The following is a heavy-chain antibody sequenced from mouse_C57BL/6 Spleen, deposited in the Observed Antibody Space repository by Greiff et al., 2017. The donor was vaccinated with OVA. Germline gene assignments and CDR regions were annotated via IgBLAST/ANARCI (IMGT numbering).Heavy chain of an antibody. J-gene: IGHJ2*01. CDR1: GYTFTSYW. CDR2: IYIGNGYT. CDR3: ARLNEGFDY. Sequence: EVQLQQPGAELVKPGASVKLSCKASGYTFTSYWMHWVKQRPGPGLEWIGYIYIGNGYTEYNEKFKGKATLTSDTSSSTAYMQLSSLTSEDSAIYFCARLNEGFDYWGQGTTLTVSA. V-gene: IGHV1-58*01.